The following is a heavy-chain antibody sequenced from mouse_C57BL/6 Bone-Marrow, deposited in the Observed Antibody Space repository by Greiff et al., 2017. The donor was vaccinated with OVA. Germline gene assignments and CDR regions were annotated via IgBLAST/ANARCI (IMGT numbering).Heavy chain of an antibody. CDR2: INPNNGGT. J-gene: IGHJ4*01. CDR1: GYTFTDYN. CDR3: ARVSMPFMDY. V-gene: IGHV1-26*01. Sequence: VQLQQSGPELVKPGASVKISCKASGYTFTDYNMNWVKQSHGKSLEWIGDINPNNGGTSYNQKFKGKATLTVDKSSSTAYMELRSLTSEDSAVYYCARVSMPFMDYWGQGTTVTVAS.